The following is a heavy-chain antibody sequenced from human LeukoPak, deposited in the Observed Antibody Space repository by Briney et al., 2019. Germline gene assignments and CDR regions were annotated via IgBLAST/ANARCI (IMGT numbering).Heavy chain of an antibody. CDR3: ARDAAGQLERQSWFDP. J-gene: IGHJ5*02. D-gene: IGHD1-1*01. CDR1: GGSVRSSGYY. V-gene: IGHV4-39*02. CDR2: IYYSGNT. Sequence: PSETLSLTCSVSGGSVRSSGYYWGWIRQPPEKGLEWIGTIYYSGNTYYNPSLKSRVTISVDTSKNQFSLNLNSVTAADTAVYYCARDAAGQLERQSWFDPWGQGTLVTVSS.